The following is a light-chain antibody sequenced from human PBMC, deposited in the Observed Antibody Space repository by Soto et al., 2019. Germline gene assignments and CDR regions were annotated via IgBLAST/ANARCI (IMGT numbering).Light chain of an antibody. J-gene: IGLJ2*01. V-gene: IGLV1-40*01. CDR3: QSYDSSLSAVV. Sequence: QSVLTQPPSVSGAPGQRVTISCTGSSSNIGAGYDVHWYQQLPGTAPKLLIYGNSNRPSGVPDRFSGSKSGTSASLAITGLQAEDEADYCCQSYDSSLSAVVFGGGTQLTVL. CDR1: SSNIGAGYD. CDR2: GNS.